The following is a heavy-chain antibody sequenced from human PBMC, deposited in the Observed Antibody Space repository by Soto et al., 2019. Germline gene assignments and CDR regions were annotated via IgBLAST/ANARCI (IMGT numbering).Heavy chain of an antibody. Sequence: EVQLVESGGGLVQPGGSLRLCCADSGFTFSNYWMAWVRQAPGKGLEWVANIKQDETEKYYVESVKGRFAISRDNGKNTLYLQMNSLRAEDTAVYYCARVRTENYYGMDVWGQGTTVTVSS. CDR1: GFTFSNYW. V-gene: IGHV3-7*05. CDR3: ARVRTENYYGMDV. J-gene: IGHJ6*02. CDR2: IKQDETEK.